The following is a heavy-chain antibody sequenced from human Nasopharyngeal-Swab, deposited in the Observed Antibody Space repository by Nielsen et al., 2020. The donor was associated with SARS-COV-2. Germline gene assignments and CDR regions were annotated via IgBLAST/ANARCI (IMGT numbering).Heavy chain of an antibody. Sequence: SETLSLTCTVSGGSISSYYWSWIRQPPGKGLEWIGYIYYSGSTNYNPSLKSRVTIPVDTSKNQFSLKLSSVTAADTAVYYCARVGADYYGSGSYYFDYWGQGTLVTVSS. CDR1: GGSISSYY. CDR2: IYYSGST. CDR3: ARVGADYYGSGSYYFDY. J-gene: IGHJ4*02. D-gene: IGHD3-10*01. V-gene: IGHV4-59*01.